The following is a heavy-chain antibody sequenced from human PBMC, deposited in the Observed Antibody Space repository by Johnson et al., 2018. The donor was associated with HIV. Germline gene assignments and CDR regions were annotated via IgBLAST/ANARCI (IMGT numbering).Heavy chain of an antibody. CDR1: GFTFSDYY. J-gene: IGHJ3*02. CDR2: ISSSGSTI. Sequence: VQLVESGGGLIQPGGSLRLSCAASGFTFSDYYMSWIRQAPGKGLEWVSYISSSGSTIYYADSVKGRFTISRDNAKNSLYSQMNSLRVEDTALYYCAREGYDSSGYSDAFDIWGQGTMVTVSS. D-gene: IGHD3-22*01. V-gene: IGHV3-11*01. CDR3: AREGYDSSGYSDAFDI.